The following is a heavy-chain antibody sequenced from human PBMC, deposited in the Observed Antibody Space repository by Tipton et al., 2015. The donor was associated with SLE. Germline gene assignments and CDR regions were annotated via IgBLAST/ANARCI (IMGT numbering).Heavy chain of an antibody. J-gene: IGHJ4*02. Sequence: TLSLTCTVSGGSISGYYWSWIRQPPGKGLEWIGEISHSGSTNYNPSLKSRVTISVDTSKNQFSLKLSSVTAADTAVYYCAQTDSSGWYQDYWGQGTLVTVSS. CDR2: ISHSGST. D-gene: IGHD6-19*01. CDR3: AQTDSSGWYQDY. V-gene: IGHV4-34*01. CDR1: GGSISGYY.